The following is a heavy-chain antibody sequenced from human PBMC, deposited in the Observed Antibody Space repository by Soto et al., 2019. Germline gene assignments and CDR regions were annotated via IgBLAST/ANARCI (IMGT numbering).Heavy chain of an antibody. D-gene: IGHD3-3*01. J-gene: IGHJ4*02. Sequence: QVQLVESGGGVVQPGRSLTLSCAASGFTFSSHAMHWVRQAPGKGLEWVAVISYDGSNKYYADSVKGRFTISRDNSKNTLYLQMNSLRAEDPAVYYCARDKGPLFGVVTTVFDYWGQGTLVTVSS. CDR2: ISYDGSNK. CDR1: GFTFSSHA. V-gene: IGHV3-30-3*01. CDR3: ARDKGPLFGVVTTVFDY.